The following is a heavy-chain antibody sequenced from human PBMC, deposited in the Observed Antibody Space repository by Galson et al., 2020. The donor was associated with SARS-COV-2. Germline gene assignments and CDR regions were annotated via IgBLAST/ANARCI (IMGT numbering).Heavy chain of an antibody. CDR2: IYYSGST. D-gene: IGHD3-10*01. V-gene: IGHV4-59*08. Sequence: SETLSLTCTVSSGSISTYYWSWIRQPPGKGLEWIGYIYYSGSTRYNPSLKSRVTISLDTSKNQFSLRLSSVTAADTALYYCARHLQNSGNYYFFDSWGQGTLVTVSS. CDR1: SGSISTYY. J-gene: IGHJ4*02. CDR3: ARHLQNSGNYYFFDS.